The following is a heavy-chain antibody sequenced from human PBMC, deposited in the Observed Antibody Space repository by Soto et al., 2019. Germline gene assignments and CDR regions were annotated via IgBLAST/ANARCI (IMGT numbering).Heavy chain of an antibody. J-gene: IGHJ4*02. CDR2: LWSDGSNK. CDR1: GFTFRSYG. Sequence: GGSLRLSCAASGFTFRSYGFHWGLQAPGKGLEWVAVLWSDGSNKAYADSVKGRFTISRDESRNTVYLQMNSLRVEDTAVYYCARDLSTGSLDYGGQGTLVTVSS. D-gene: IGHD3-9*01. V-gene: IGHV3-33*01. CDR3: ARDLSTGSLDY.